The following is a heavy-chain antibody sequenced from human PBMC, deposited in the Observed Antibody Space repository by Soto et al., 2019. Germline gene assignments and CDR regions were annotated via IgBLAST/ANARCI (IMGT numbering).Heavy chain of an antibody. V-gene: IGHV3-23*01. J-gene: IGHJ4*02. CDR2: ISGGDGVT. Sequence: EVQLLESGGGLVQPGGSLRLSCAASGFTFGTYAMSWVRQAPEKGLEWVSAISGGDGVTWYADSAKGRFTISRDNSKNTVFLQMNRLRVEDTAIYYCAKDRNYPRDYFHDWGQGTLVTVSS. CDR1: GFTFGTYA. CDR3: AKDRNYPRDYFHD. D-gene: IGHD1-7*01.